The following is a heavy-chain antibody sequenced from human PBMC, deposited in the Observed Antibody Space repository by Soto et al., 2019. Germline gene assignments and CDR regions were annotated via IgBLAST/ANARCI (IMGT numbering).Heavy chain of an antibody. CDR3: ASKGGYGLFDY. V-gene: IGHV4-59*01. CDR1: GGSISSYY. J-gene: IGHJ4*02. CDR2: IYYSGST. D-gene: IGHD5-12*01. Sequence: SETLSLTCTVSGGSISSYYWSWIRQPPGKGLEWIGYIYYSGSTNYNPSLKSRVTISVDTSKNQFSLKLSSVTAADTAVYYCASKGGYGLFDYWGQGTLVTVSS.